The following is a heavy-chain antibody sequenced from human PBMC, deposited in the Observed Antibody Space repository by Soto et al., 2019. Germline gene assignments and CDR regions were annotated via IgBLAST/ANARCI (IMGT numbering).Heavy chain of an antibody. CDR1: GGSISSYY. V-gene: IGHV4-59*08. CDR2: IYYSGST. D-gene: IGHD3-16*02. CDR3: ARLYGLDAFDI. J-gene: IGHJ3*02. Sequence: QVQLQESGPGLVKPSETLSLTCTVSGGSISSYYWSWIRQPPGKGLEWIGYIYYSGSTNYNPSLMSRVTISVDTPKNQFSLKLSSVTAADTAVYYCARLYGLDAFDIWGQGTMVTVSS.